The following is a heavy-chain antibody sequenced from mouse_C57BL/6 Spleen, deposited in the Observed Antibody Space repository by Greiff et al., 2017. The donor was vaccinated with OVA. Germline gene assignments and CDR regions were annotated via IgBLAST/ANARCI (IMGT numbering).Heavy chain of an antibody. CDR1: GYTFTSYW. V-gene: IGHV1-55*01. D-gene: IGHD2-3*01. CDR2: IYPGSGST. J-gene: IGHJ4*01. Sequence: QVQLQQPGAELVKPGASVKMSCKASGYTFTSYWITWVKQRPGQGLEWIGDIYPGSGSTNYNEKFKSKATLTVDTSSSTAYMQLSSLTSEDSAVYYGARRRTSLSEGYAMDYWGQGTSVTVSS. CDR3: ARRRTSLSEGYAMDY.